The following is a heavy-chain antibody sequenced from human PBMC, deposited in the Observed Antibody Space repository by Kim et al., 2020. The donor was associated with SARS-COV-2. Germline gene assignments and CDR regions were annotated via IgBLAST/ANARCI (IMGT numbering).Heavy chain of an antibody. V-gene: IGHV3-23*01. CDR2: ISGSGGGT. Sequence: GGSLRLSCAASGFTFSTYAMSWVRQAPGKGLEWVSAISGSGGGTFYADSVKGRFTISRDNSKNTLYMQMNSLRAEDSAVYYCAKDSSPHWELPDFWGQGTLVAVSS. CDR3: AKDSSPHWELPDF. D-gene: IGHD1-26*01. J-gene: IGHJ4*02. CDR1: GFTFSTYA.